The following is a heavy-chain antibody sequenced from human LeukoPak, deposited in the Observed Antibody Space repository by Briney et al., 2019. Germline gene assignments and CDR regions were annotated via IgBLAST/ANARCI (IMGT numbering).Heavy chain of an antibody. CDR1: GGSISSSSYY. Sequence: PSETLSLTCTVSGGSISSSSYYWGWIRQPPGKGLEWIGSIYYSGSTYYSPSLKGRVTISVDTSKNQFSLKLSSVTAADTAVYYCARDGRYCSSTSCYSGMDVWGQGTTVTVSS. D-gene: IGHD2-2*01. CDR3: ARDGRYCSSTSCYSGMDV. J-gene: IGHJ6*02. V-gene: IGHV4-39*02. CDR2: IYYSGST.